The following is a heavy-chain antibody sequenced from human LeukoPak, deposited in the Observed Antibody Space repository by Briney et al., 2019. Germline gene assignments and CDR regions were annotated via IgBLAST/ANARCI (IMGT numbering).Heavy chain of an antibody. CDR1: GFTFSSYG. Sequence: GRSLRLSCAASGFTFSSYGMHWVRQAPGKGLEWVAVIWYDGSNKYYADSVKGRFTISRDNSKNTLYLQMNSLRAEDTAVYYCARDTVTTFRFRDYYYYGMDVWGQGTTVTVSS. CDR3: ARDTVTTFRFRDYYYYGMDV. CDR2: IWYDGSNK. V-gene: IGHV3-33*01. D-gene: IGHD4-17*01. J-gene: IGHJ6*02.